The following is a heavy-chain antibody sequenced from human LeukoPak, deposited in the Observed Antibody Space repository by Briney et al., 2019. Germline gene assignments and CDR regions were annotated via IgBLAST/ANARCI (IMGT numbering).Heavy chain of an antibody. V-gene: IGHV4-31*03. D-gene: IGHD2-2*01. CDR2: IYYSGST. CDR1: GGSISSGGYY. Sequence: SETLSLTCTASGGSISSGGYYWSWIRQHPGKGLEWIGYIYYSGSTYYNPSLKSRVTISVDTSKNQFSLKLSSVTAADTAVYYCARGPERNYQLHLNWFDPWGQGTLVTVSS. CDR3: ARGPERNYQLHLNWFDP. J-gene: IGHJ5*02.